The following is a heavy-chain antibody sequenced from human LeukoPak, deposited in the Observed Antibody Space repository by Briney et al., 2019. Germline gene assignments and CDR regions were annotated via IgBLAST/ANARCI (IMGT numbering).Heavy chain of an antibody. CDR3: AGLVGRYSSGLYHYYFDY. V-gene: IGHV4-4*02. CDR1: GDSINSLDL. D-gene: IGHD3-22*01. J-gene: IGHJ4*02. Sequence: SGTLSLTCTVSGDSINSLDLWSWVRQPPGKGLEWIGEMYLSGTTHSNPSVKSRVTISIDKSKNQFFLNLSSVTAADTAVYYCAGLVGRYSSGLYHYYFDYWGQGTLVTVSS. CDR2: MYLSGTT.